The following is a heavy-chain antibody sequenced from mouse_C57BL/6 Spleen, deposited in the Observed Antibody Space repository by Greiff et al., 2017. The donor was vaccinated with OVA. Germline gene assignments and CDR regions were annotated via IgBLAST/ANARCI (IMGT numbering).Heavy chain of an antibody. J-gene: IGHJ3*01. Sequence: VQLQQSGAELVRPGASVKLSCTASGFNIKDYYMHWVKQRPEQGLEWIGRIDPEDGDTEYAPKFQGKATMTADTSSNTAYLQLSSLTSEDTAVYYCTTYYYRTWFAYWGQGTLVTVSA. CDR2: IDPEDGDT. D-gene: IGHD2-14*01. V-gene: IGHV14-1*01. CDR1: GFNIKDYY. CDR3: TTYYYRTWFAY.